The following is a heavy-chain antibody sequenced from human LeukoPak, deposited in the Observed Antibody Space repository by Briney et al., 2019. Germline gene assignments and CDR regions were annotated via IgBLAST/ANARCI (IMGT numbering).Heavy chain of an antibody. CDR2: LNTNTGNP. D-gene: IGHD6-19*01. CDR1: GYTFTSYA. CDR3: ARGTSSVWYRFDP. V-gene: IGHV7-4-1*02. J-gene: IGHJ5*02. Sequence: GASVKVSCKASGYTFTSYAMNWVRQAPGQGLEWMGWLNTNTGNPTYAQGFTGRFVFSLDTSVSTAYLQISSLKTEDTAVYYCARGTSSVWYRFDPWGQGTLVTVSS.